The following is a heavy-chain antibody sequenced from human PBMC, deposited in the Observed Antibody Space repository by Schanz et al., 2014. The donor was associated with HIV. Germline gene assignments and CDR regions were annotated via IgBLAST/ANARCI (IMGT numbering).Heavy chain of an antibody. CDR1: GFTFDNYG. V-gene: IGHV3-30*18. Sequence: QVQLVESGGGVVQPGGSLRLSCAASGFTFDNYGMHWVRQAPGKGLEWVAVISYDGRNKYYADSVKGRFTISRDNSKNTLNLRVNSLRPEDTAVYYCAKSHKHDSSDYYRFYYFGMDVWGQGTTVTVSS. CDR2: ISYDGRNK. J-gene: IGHJ6*02. D-gene: IGHD6-19*01. CDR3: AKSHKHDSSDYYRFYYFGMDV.